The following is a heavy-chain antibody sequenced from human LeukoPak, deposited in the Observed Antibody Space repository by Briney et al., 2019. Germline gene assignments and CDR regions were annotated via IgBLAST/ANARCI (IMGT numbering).Heavy chain of an antibody. J-gene: IGHJ3*02. V-gene: IGHV4-61*01. D-gene: IGHD5-18*01. CDR2: IYYSGST. Sequence: SETLSLTCTVSGGSISSSSYYWSWIRQPPGKGLEWIGYIYYSGSTNYNPSLKSRVTISVDTSKNQFSLKLSSVTAADTAVYYCARDESDTAMVPGRAFDIWGQGTMVTASS. CDR3: ARDESDTAMVPGRAFDI. CDR1: GGSISSSSYY.